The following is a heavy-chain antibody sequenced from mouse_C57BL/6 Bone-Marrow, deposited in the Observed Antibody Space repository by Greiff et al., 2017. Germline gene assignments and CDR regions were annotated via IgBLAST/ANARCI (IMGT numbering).Heavy chain of an antibody. CDR3: AREELTHGGFAY. CDR2: IDPSDSYT. V-gene: IGHV1-50*01. J-gene: IGHJ3*01. Sequence: QVQLQQPGAELVKPGASVKLSCKASGYTFTSYWMQWVKQRPGQGLEWIGKIDPSDSYTNYNQKFKGKATLTVDTSSSTAYMQLSSLTSEDAAVDYCAREELTHGGFAYWGQGTLVTVSA. D-gene: IGHD1-2*01. CDR1: GYTFTSYW.